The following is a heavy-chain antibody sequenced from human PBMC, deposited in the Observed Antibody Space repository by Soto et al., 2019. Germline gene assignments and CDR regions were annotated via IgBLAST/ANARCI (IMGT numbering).Heavy chain of an antibody. D-gene: IGHD1-26*01. V-gene: IGHV4-34*01. J-gene: IGHJ4*02. CDR1: GGSFSGYY. CDR2: INHSGST. CDR3: XXXXXXXSYYRY. Sequence: QVQLQQWGAGLLKPSETLSLTCAVYGGSFSGYYWSWIRQPPGKGLEWIGEINHSGSTNYNPSLKSRVTISVDTSKNQFSLKLSSVTAADTAVYYCXXXXXXXSYYRYWGQGTLVTVSS.